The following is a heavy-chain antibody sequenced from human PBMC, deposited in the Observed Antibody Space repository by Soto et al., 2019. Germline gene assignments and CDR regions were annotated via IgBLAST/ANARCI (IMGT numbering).Heavy chain of an antibody. V-gene: IGHV2-5*02. D-gene: IGHD2-15*01. CDR2: IYWDDDK. CDR3: ALAEDGRLFDP. CDR1: GFSLSTSGVG. Sequence: QITLKESGPTLVKPTQTLTLTCTFSGFSLSTSGVGVGWIRQPPGKALEWLALIYWDDDKRYSPSLKSRLTITKDTSKNQVVLTMTNMDPVDTATYYGALAEDGRLFDPWGQGTLVTVSS. J-gene: IGHJ5*02.